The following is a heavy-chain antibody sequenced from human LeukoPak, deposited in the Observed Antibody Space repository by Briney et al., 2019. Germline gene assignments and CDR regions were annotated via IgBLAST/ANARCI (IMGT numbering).Heavy chain of an antibody. CDR3: TTDPGWNYDRDFDY. J-gene: IGHJ4*02. CDR1: GFTFSNAW. D-gene: IGHD1-7*01. V-gene: IGHV3-15*01. Sequence: AGGSLRLSCAASGFTFSNAWMSWVRQAPGKGLEWVGRIKSKTDGGTTDYAAPVKGRFTISRDDSKNTLYLQMNSPKTEDTAVYYCTTDPGWNYDRDFDYWGQGTLVTVSS. CDR2: IKSKTDGGTT.